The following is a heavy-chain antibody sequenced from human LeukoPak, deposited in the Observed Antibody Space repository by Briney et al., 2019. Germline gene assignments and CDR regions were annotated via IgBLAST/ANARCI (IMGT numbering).Heavy chain of an antibody. CDR3: ARYESSASFDP. D-gene: IGHD3-22*01. V-gene: IGHV4-4*09. Sequence: SETLSLTCTVSGGFISSFYWSWIRQPPGQGLEWIGYIYTSGSTNYNPSLESRVTISVDTSKSQFSLKLSSVTAADTAVYYCARYESSASFDPWGQGTLVTVSS. CDR1: GGFISSFY. CDR2: IYTSGST. J-gene: IGHJ5*02.